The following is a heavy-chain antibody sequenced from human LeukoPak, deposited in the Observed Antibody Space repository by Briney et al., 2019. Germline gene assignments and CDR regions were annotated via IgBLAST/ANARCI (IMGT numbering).Heavy chain of an antibody. CDR3: AREVWDTAMVSVGFAY. Sequence: SETLSLTCTVSGGSIRSYYWNWIRQPPGKGLEWIGYIYYSGSTNYNPSLKSRVTISVDTSKNQFSLKLSSVTAADTAVYYCAREVWDTAMVSVGFAYWGQGTLVTVSS. D-gene: IGHD5-18*01. CDR2: IYYSGST. CDR1: GGSIRSYY. V-gene: IGHV4-59*12. J-gene: IGHJ4*02.